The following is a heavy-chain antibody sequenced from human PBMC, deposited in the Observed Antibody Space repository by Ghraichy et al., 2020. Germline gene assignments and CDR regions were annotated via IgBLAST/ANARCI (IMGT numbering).Heavy chain of an antibody. CDR2: INTNTGNP. J-gene: IGHJ6*02. Sequence: ASVKVSCKASGYTFTSYAMNWVRQAPGQGLEWMGWINTNTGNPTYAQGFTGRFVFSLDTSVSTAYLQISSLKAEDTAVYYCARDDPRPEQYGMDVWGQGTTVTVSS. CDR3: ARDDPRPEQYGMDV. CDR1: GYTFTSYA. D-gene: IGHD6-6*01. V-gene: IGHV7-4-1*02.